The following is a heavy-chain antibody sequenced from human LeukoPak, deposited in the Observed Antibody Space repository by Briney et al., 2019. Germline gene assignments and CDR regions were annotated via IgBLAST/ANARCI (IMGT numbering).Heavy chain of an antibody. D-gene: IGHD3-22*01. Sequence: ASVKVSCKASGGTFSSYAISWVRQAPGQGLEWMGRIIPILGIANYAQKFQGRVTITADKSTSTAYMELSSLRSEDTAVYYCATEDNDYDSSGYYYWGQGTLVTVSS. CDR1: GGTFSSYA. J-gene: IGHJ4*02. V-gene: IGHV1-69*04. CDR2: IIPILGIA. CDR3: ATEDNDYDSSGYYY.